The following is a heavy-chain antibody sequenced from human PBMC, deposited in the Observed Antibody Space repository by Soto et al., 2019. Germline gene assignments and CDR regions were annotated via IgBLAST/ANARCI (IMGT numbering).Heavy chain of an antibody. V-gene: IGHV4-30-2*01. J-gene: IGHJ4*02. Sequence: PSETLSLTCAVSGGSISSGGYSWSWIRQPPGKGLEWIGYIYHSGSTYYNPSLKSRVIISVDRSKNQFSLKLSFVTAADTAVYYCAKMQQLVDYWGQGTLVTVSS. CDR1: GGSISSGGYS. CDR3: AKMQQLVDY. CDR2: IYHSGST. D-gene: IGHD6-13*01.